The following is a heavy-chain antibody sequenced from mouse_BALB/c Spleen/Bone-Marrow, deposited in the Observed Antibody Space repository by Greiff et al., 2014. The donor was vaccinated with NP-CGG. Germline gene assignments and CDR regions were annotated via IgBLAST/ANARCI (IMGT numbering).Heavy chain of an antibody. D-gene: IGHD2-10*02. CDR2: ISSGGSNT. Sequence: EVQLVESGGDLVKPGGSLKLSCAASGFTFSSYGMSWVRQTPDKRLEWVATISSGGSNTYYPDSVKGRFTISRDNAKNTLYLQMSSLNSEDTAIYYCARQYGNYWDYFDYWGQGTTLTVSS. V-gene: IGHV5-6*01. CDR1: GFTFSSYG. J-gene: IGHJ2*01. CDR3: ARQYGNYWDYFDY.